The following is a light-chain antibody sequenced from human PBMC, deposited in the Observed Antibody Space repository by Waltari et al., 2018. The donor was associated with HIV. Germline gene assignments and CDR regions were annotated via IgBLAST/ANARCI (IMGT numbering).Light chain of an antibody. CDR2: RYN. V-gene: IGLV1-47*01. CDR3: AAWDDGRSGWV. J-gene: IGLJ3*02. CDR1: SSNIGSKE. Sequence: SVLTKPPSASRNRGQRVPISCSGSSSNIGSKEVYWYQQLPGTAPKLLIYRYNRRPSGVRDRFSGSKSGPSACLAISGLRSEEEADYYCAAWDDGRSGWVCGGGTKLTVL.